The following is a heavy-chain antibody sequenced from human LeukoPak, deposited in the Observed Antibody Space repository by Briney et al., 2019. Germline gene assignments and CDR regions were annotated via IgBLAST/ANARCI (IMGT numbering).Heavy chain of an antibody. D-gene: IGHD1-20*01. CDR1: GFTFSSYS. CDR3: ARDPDGITGTTAPGY. V-gene: IGHV3-48*01. CDR2: ISSSSSTI. J-gene: IGHJ4*02. Sequence: PGGSLRLSRAASGFTFSSYSMNWVRQAPGKGLEWVSYISSSSSTIYYADSVKGRFTISRDNAKNSLYLQMNSLRAEDTAVYYCARDPDGITGTTAPGYWGQGTLVTVSS.